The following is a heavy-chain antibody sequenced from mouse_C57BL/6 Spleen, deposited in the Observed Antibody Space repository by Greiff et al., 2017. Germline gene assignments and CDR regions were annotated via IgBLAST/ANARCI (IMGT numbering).Heavy chain of an antibody. CDR2: ISSGGSYT. V-gene: IGHV5-6*01. CDR3: ARHGATTLAWFAY. D-gene: IGHD5-5*01. Sequence: EVQGVESGGDLVKPGGSLKLSCAASGFTFSSYGMSWVRQTPDKRLEWVATISSGGSYTYYPDSVKGRFTISRDNAKNTLYLQMSSLKSEDTAMYYCARHGATTLAWFAYWGQGTLVTVSA. J-gene: IGHJ3*01. CDR1: GFTFSSYG.